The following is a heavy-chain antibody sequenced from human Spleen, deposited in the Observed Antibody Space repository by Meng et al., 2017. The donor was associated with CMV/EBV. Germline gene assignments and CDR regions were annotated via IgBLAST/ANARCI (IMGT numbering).Heavy chain of an antibody. CDR2: ISYDGSNK. V-gene: IGHV3-30*04. CDR1: GFTFSSYA. CDR3: AKGINYYGDEPSSRNHDPFDV. Sequence: GGSLRLSCAASGFTFSSYAMHWVRQAPGKGLEWVAVISYDGSNKYYADSVKGRFTISRDNSKNTLYLQMNSLRAEDKAVYYCAKGINYYGDEPSSRNHDPFDVWGQGTMVTVSS. J-gene: IGHJ3*01. D-gene: IGHD3-10*01.